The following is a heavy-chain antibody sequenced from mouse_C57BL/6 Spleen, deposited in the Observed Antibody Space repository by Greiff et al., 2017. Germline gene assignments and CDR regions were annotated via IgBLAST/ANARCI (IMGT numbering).Heavy chain of an antibody. CDR2: INPSNGGT. V-gene: IGHV1-53*01. Sequence: QVHVKQPGTELVKPGASVKLSCKASGYTFTSYWMHWVKQRPGQGLEWIGNINPSNGGTNYNEKFKSKATLTVDKSSSTAYMQLSSLTSEDSAVYYCASHYYGSSYFDYWGQGTTLTVSS. CDR3: ASHYYGSSYFDY. D-gene: IGHD1-1*01. J-gene: IGHJ2*01. CDR1: GYTFTSYW.